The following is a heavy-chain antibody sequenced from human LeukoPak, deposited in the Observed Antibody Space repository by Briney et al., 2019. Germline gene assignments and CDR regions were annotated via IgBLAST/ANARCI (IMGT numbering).Heavy chain of an antibody. CDR3: ARNYHTYYFDY. Sequence: GESLRLSCTASGFTFSTAWMSWVRQAPGEGLEWVGRIKSRSDGGTTDYAAPVKGRFSISRDDSKNTLYLRMNSLTTDDTAVYYCARNYHTYYFDYWGQGTLVTVSS. CDR1: GFTFSTAW. D-gene: IGHD1-7*01. CDR2: IKSRSDGGTT. V-gene: IGHV3-15*01. J-gene: IGHJ4*02.